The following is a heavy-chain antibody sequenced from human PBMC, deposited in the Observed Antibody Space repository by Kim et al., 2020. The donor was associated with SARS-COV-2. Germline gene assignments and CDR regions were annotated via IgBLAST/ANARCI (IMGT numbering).Heavy chain of an antibody. CDR2: ISYDGSNK. Sequence: GGSLRLSCAASGFTFSSYAMHWVRQAPGKGLEWVAVISYDGSNKYYADSVKGRFTISRDNSKNTLYLQMNSLRAEDTAVYYCARDRCMDVWGQGTTVTVSS. CDR3: ARDRCMDV. V-gene: IGHV3-30-3*01. CDR1: GFTFSSYA. J-gene: IGHJ6*02.